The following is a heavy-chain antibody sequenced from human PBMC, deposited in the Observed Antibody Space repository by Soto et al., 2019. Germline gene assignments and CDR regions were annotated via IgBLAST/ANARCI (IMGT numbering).Heavy chain of an antibody. CDR1: GGSFSGYY. Sequence: ASETLSLTCAVYGGSFSGYYWSWIRQPPGKGLEWIGEINHSGSTNYNPSLKSRVTISVDTSKNQFSLKLSSVTAADTAVYYCARPQTYYYDSSGSDAFDIWGQGTMVTVSS. D-gene: IGHD3-22*01. J-gene: IGHJ3*02. CDR2: INHSGST. CDR3: ARPQTYYYDSSGSDAFDI. V-gene: IGHV4-34*01.